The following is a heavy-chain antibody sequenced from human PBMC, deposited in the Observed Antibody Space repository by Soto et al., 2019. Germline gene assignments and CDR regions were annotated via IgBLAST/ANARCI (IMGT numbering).Heavy chain of an antibody. Sequence: SETLSLTCAVSGGSISSGGYSWSWIRQPPGKGLEWIGYIYHSGSTYYNPSLKSRVTISVDRSKNQFSLKLSSVTAAHTAVYYCARGLRFLEWFDYWGQGTLVTVSS. J-gene: IGHJ4*02. CDR3: ARGLRFLEWFDY. CDR1: GGSISSGGYS. CDR2: IYHSGST. D-gene: IGHD3-3*01. V-gene: IGHV4-30-2*01.